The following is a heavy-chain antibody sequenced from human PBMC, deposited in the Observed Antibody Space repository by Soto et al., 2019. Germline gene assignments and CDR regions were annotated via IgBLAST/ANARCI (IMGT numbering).Heavy chain of an antibody. CDR3: ARGEDAFFYYGLGV. CDR1: GGSITSSY. CDR2: IYDTGISGYTPST. V-gene: IGHV4-59*01. J-gene: IGHJ6*02. Sequence: SETLSLTCTVSGGSITSSYWSWIRRPPGKGLEWIAYIYDTGISGYTPSTSYNPSLKSRVTMSVDTSKSQFSLKLTSVTAADTAVYYCARGEDAFFYYGLGVWGQGITVTVSS.